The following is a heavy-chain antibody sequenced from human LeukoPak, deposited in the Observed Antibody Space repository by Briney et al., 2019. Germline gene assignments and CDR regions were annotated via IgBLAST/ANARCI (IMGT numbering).Heavy chain of an antibody. CDR1: GFTFSSYA. D-gene: IGHD3-10*01. CDR3: AKDWVYYYGSGSYFQH. CDR2: ISGSGGST. J-gene: IGHJ4*02. V-gene: IGHV3-23*01. Sequence: PGGSLRPSCAASGFTFSSYAMSWVRQAPGKGLEWVSAISGSGGSTYYADSVKGRFTISRDNSKNTLYLQTNSLRAEDTAVYYCAKDWVYYYGSGSYFQHWGQGTLVTVSS.